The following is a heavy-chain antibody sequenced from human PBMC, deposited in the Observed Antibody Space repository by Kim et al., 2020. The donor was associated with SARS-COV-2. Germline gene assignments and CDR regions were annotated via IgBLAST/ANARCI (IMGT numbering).Heavy chain of an antibody. D-gene: IGHD3-16*01. J-gene: IGHJ6*02. V-gene: IGHV4-39*01. CDR3: ARFRGGYYYYGMDV. CDR2: IYYSGST. CDR1: GGSISSSSYY. Sequence: SETLSLTCTVSGGSISSSSYYWGWIRQPPGKGLEWIGSIYYSGSTYYNPSLKSRVTISVDTSKNQFSLKLSSVTAADTAVYYCARFRGGYYYYGMDVWGQGTTVTVSS.